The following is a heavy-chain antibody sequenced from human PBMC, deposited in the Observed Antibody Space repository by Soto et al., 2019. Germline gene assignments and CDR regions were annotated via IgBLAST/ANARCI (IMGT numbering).Heavy chain of an antibody. J-gene: IGHJ4*02. CDR3: AKDEGAEDDILTGYPLFDY. Sequence: QVQLVESGGGVVQPGRSLRLSCAASGFNFRSYGMHWVRQAPGKGLEWVAVISYDGSAKWYVDSVKGRFTISRDTSKNILYLQMNSLRPEDTAVYYCAKDEGAEDDILTGYPLFDYRGQGILVTVSS. V-gene: IGHV3-30*18. CDR2: ISYDGSAK. D-gene: IGHD3-9*01. CDR1: GFNFRSYG.